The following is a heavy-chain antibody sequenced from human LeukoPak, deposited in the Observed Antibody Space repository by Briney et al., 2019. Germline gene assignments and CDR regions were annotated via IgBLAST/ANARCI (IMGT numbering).Heavy chain of an antibody. Sequence: GGSLRLSCAASGFTFSNYGMHWVRQAPGRGLEWVAVISYDGGNKYYADSVKGRFTISRDNSKNTLYLQMTSLRAEDTAVYYCAKDARLGTTYHFDHWGQGTLVTVSS. J-gene: IGHJ4*02. CDR1: GFTFSNYG. CDR2: ISYDGGNK. CDR3: AKDARLGTTYHFDH. V-gene: IGHV3-30*18. D-gene: IGHD1-26*01.